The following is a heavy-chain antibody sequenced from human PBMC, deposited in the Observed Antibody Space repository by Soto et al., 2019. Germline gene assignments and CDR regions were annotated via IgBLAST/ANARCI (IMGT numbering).Heavy chain of an antibody. Sequence: PSETLSLTCAVYGGSFSGYYWSWIRQPPGKGLEWIGEINHSGSTNYNPSLKSRVTISVDTSKNQFSLKLSSVTAADTAVYYCARGLMITFGGVIVRKPFDYWGQGTLVTVSS. CDR3: ARGLMITFGGVIVRKPFDY. CDR1: GGSFSGYY. D-gene: IGHD3-16*02. V-gene: IGHV4-34*01. J-gene: IGHJ4*02. CDR2: INHSGST.